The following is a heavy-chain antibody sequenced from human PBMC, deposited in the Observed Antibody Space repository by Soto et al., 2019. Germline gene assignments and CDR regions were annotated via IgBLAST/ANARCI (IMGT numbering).Heavy chain of an antibody. D-gene: IGHD4-17*01. CDR3: ARVLTTATTPDF. CDR2: IYHSGST. J-gene: IGHJ4*02. Sequence: QVQLQESGPGLVKPSGTLSLTCDVSGGSISSTNWWTWVRQPQGKGLEWIGEIYHSGSTNYNPSLKCRVTMSVDQSKNQFSLKLSSVTAADTAVYYGARVLTTATTPDFWGQGTLVTVSS. V-gene: IGHV4-4*02. CDR1: GGSISSTNW.